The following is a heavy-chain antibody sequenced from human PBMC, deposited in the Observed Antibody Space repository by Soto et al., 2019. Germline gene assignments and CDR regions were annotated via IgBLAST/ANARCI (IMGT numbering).Heavy chain of an antibody. CDR2: IYHNVNT. V-gene: IGHV4-30-2*01. CDR1: GGSISSGGYS. Sequence: QLQLQESGSGLVKPSQTLSLTCAVSGGSISSGGYSWSWIRQPPGKGLEWIGYIYHNVNTYYNPSLKSRVTISVDMSQNQFSLKLSSVTAADTAVYYCARDYRSVGSGKSGMDVWGQGTTVTVSS. CDR3: ARDYRSVGSGKSGMDV. J-gene: IGHJ6*02. D-gene: IGHD2-15*01.